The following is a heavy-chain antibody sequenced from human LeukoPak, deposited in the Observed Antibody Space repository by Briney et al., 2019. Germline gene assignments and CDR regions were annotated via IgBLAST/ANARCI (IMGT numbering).Heavy chain of an antibody. Sequence: ASVKVSCTASGGTFSSYAISWVRQAPGQGLEWMGGIIPIFGTANYAQKFQGRVTITADETTSTAYMELSSLRSEDTAVYYCARDQRALNEYYFDYWGQGTLVTVSS. J-gene: IGHJ4*02. CDR1: GGTFSSYA. D-gene: IGHD1-1*01. V-gene: IGHV1-69*13. CDR3: ARDQRALNEYYFDY. CDR2: IIPIFGTA.